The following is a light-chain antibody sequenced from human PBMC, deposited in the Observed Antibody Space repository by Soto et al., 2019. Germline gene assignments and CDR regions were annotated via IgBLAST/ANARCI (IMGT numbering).Light chain of an antibody. CDR2: DAS. V-gene: IGKV3-20*01. Sequence: EFVLTQSPGTLSLSPGERATLSCRASQTVRNNYLAWYQQKPGQAPRLLIYDASSRATGIPDRFSGGGSGTDFTLTISSLQPEDFATYYCQQVNVYPSTFGGGTKVDNK. J-gene: IGKJ4*01. CDR3: QQVNVYPST. CDR1: QTVRNNY.